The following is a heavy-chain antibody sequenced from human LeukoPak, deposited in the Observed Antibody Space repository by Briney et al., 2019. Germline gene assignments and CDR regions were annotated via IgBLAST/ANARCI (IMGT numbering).Heavy chain of an antibody. J-gene: IGHJ4*02. Sequence: PSETRSLTCAVYGGSFSGYYWSWIRQPPGKGLEWIGEINHSGSTNYNPSLKSRVTISVDTSKNQFSLKLSSVTAADTAVYYCARWITTEYYFDYWGQGTLVTVSS. CDR2: INHSGST. D-gene: IGHD4-11*01. CDR3: ARWITTEYYFDY. V-gene: IGHV4-34*01. CDR1: GGSFSGYY.